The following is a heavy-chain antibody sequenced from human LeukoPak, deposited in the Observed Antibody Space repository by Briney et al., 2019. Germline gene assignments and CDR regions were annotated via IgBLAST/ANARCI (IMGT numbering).Heavy chain of an antibody. CDR3: ARTYYDFWSGSQNIYYFDY. J-gene: IGHJ4*02. CDR2: IHQDESEK. D-gene: IGHD3-3*01. Sequence: PGGSLRLSCAASGFTFNTYWMSWVRQAPGKGLEWVANIHQDESEKYYVDSVKGRFTISRDNAKNSLYLQMNSLRAEDTAVYYCARTYYDFWSGSQNIYYFDYWGQRTLVTVSS. CDR1: GFTFNTYW. V-gene: IGHV3-7*03.